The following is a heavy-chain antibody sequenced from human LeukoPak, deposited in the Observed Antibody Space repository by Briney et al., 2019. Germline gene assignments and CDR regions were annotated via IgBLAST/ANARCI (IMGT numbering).Heavy chain of an antibody. CDR3: GESPSATMVGLEL. CDR2: IWYDGSNK. CDR1: GFTFSSYG. Sequence: GGSLRLSCAASGFTFSSYGMHWVRQAPGKGLEWVAVIWYDGSNKYYADSVKSRFTISRDNSKNTLYLQMTSLRAEDTAIYYCGESPSATMVGLELWGQGTTVTVSS. V-gene: IGHV3-33*06. D-gene: IGHD1-14*01. J-gene: IGHJ6*02.